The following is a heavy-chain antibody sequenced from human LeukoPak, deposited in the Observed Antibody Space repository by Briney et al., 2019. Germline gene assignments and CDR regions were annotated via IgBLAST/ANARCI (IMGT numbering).Heavy chain of an antibody. CDR2: IQHDGSIK. CDR1: GFTFSSYG. CDR3: ARDSCSSVTCYDY. V-gene: IGHV3-33*01. Sequence: PGRSLRLSCAASGFTFSSYGFHWVRLAPGKGLEWVAAIQHDGSIKYYADSVKGRFTISRDDSKNTLYLQMNSLRAEDAAVYYCARDSCSSVTCYDYWGQGTLVTVSS. J-gene: IGHJ4*02. D-gene: IGHD2-2*01.